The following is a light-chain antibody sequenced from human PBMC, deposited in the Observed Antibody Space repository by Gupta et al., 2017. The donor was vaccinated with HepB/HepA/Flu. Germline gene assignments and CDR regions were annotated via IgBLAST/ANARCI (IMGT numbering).Light chain of an antibody. Sequence: DIQMTHPPSSLSPSVGDRVTITCRASQSISSYLNWYQQKPGKAPKLLLYAAFSLQSGVPSRFSGSGSAGALTLTIIMMQPADFATYYCQQSASTAWTFGQGTKVEIK. J-gene: IGKJ1*01. V-gene: IGKV1-39*01. CDR3: QQSASTAWT. CDR2: AAF. CDR1: QSISSY.